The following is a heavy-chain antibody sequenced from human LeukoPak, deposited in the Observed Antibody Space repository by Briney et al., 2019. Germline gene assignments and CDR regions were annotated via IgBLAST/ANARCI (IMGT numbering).Heavy chain of an antibody. D-gene: IGHD3-16*02. V-gene: IGHV4-34*01. CDR3: AGGSSLRLGELSLWNYFDY. Sequence: SETLSLTCAVYGGSFSGYYWSWIRQPPGKGLERIGEIKHSGSTNYNPSLKSRVTISVDTSKNQFSLKLSSVTAADTAVYYCAGGSSLRLGELSLWNYFDYWGQGTLVTVSS. CDR1: GGSFSGYY. J-gene: IGHJ4*02. CDR2: IKHSGST.